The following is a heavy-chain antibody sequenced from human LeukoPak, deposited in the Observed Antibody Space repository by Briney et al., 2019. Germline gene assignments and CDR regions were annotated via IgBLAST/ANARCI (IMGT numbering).Heavy chain of an antibody. D-gene: IGHD3-10*01. CDR1: GFTFSSYS. Sequence: GGSLRLSCAASGFTFSSYSMNWVRQAPGKGLEWVSYISSSSSTIYYADSVKGRFTISRDNAKNSLYLQMNSLRVEDTAVYFCARRTTYYSGSGGLAWGQGTLVTVSS. J-gene: IGHJ5*02. V-gene: IGHV3-48*04. CDR2: ISSSSSTI. CDR3: ARRTTYYSGSGGLA.